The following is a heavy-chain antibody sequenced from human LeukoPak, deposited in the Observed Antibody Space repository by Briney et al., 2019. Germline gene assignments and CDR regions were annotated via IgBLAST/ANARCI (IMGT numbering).Heavy chain of an antibody. Sequence: ASVKVSCKASGYTFTGYYMHWVRQAPGQGLERVGWINPNSGGTNYAQKFQGRVTMTRDTSISTAYMELSRLRSDDTAVYYCARVRRYCSSTSCYVCWGQGTLVTVSS. CDR1: GYTFTGYY. D-gene: IGHD2-2*01. CDR2: INPNSGGT. CDR3: ARVRRYCSSTSCYVC. V-gene: IGHV1-2*02. J-gene: IGHJ4*02.